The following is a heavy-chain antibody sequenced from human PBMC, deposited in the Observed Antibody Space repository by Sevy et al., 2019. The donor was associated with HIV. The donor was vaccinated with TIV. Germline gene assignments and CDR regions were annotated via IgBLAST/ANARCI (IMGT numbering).Heavy chain of an antibody. Sequence: GGSLRLSCAASGFTFSNYWMHWVRQVPGKGLAWVARINSEGSFTSYADVVKGRFTISRDNANNTLHLQMKSLRAEDRAVYYCVRYQYYYGMDVWGQGTTVTVSS. CDR3: VRYQYYYGMDV. CDR1: GFTFSNYW. CDR2: INSEGSFT. J-gene: IGHJ6*02. D-gene: IGHD3-16*01. V-gene: IGHV3-74*01.